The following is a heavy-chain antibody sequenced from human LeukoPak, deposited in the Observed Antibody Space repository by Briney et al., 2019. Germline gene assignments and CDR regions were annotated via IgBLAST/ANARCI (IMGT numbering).Heavy chain of an antibody. CDR3: ATGVGITIFGVVINAFDI. V-gene: IGHV3-21*01. CDR1: GFTFSSYS. D-gene: IGHD3-3*01. CDR2: ISSSSSYI. Sequence: PGGSLRLSCAASGFTFSSYSMNWVRQAPGKGLEWVSSISSSSSYIYYADSVKGRFTISRDNAKNSLYLQMNSLRAEDTAVYYCATGVGITIFGVVINAFDIWGQGTLVTVSS. J-gene: IGHJ3*02.